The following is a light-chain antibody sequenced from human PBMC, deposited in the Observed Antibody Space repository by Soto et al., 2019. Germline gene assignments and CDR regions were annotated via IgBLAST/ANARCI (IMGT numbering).Light chain of an antibody. J-gene: IGKJ1*01. V-gene: IGKV3-20*01. CDR3: QQYGTSSWT. CDR2: AAS. Sequence: EIVMTQSPATLSVSPGERATLSCRASQSVSISLAWYQQKPGQAPRLLIYAASTRATGIPDRFSGSGSGTDFTLTISRLEPEDFVVYYCQQYGTSSWTFGQGTKVDIK. CDR1: QSVSIS.